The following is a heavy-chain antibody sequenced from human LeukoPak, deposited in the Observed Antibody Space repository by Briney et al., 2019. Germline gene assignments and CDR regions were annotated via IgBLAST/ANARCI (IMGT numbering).Heavy chain of an antibody. J-gene: IGHJ6*04. CDR3: ASRSALTGYLYYYYGMDV. CDR2: INHSGST. V-gene: IGHV4-34*01. D-gene: IGHD3-9*01. CDR1: GGSFSGYY. Sequence: SETLSLTCAVYGGSFSGYYWSWIRQRPGKGLEWIGEINHSGSTNYNPSLKSRVTISVDTSKNQFSLKLSSVTAADTAVYYCASRSALTGYLYYYYGMDVWGKGTTVSVSS.